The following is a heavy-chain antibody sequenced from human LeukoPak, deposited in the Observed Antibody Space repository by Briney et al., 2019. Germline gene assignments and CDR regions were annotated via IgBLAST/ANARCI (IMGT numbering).Heavy chain of an antibody. J-gene: IGHJ4*02. CDR1: GDSITGYY. CDR2: INYNGNS. Sequence: SETLSLTCTVSGDSITGYYWSWIRQPPRKGLEWIGYINYNGNSKYNPSLKSRITMSVDTSRNQFSLKLSSVTAADTAVYFCARHLYPGYGSTNYDGAFFDYWGQGTPVTVSS. CDR3: ARHLYPGYGSTNYDGAFFDY. D-gene: IGHD4-23*01. V-gene: IGHV4-59*08.